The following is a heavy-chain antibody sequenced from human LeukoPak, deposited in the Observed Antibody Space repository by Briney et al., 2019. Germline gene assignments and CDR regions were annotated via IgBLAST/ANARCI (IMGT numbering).Heavy chain of an antibody. CDR3: ARDLVYSSGWYEVDY. V-gene: IGHV4-4*02. Sequence: SETLSLTCAVSGGSISSSNWWSWVRQPPGKGLEWIGEIYHSGSTNYNPSLKSRATISVDKSKNQFSLKLSSVTAADTAVYYCARDLVYSSGWYEVDYWGQGTLVTVSS. CDR2: IYHSGST. D-gene: IGHD6-19*01. J-gene: IGHJ4*02. CDR1: GGSISSSNW.